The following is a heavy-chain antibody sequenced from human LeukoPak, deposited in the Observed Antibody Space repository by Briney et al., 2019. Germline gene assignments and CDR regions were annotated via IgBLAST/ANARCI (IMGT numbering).Heavy chain of an antibody. Sequence: ASVKVSCKASGGTFSSYAISWVRQAPGQGLEWMGGIIPIFGTANYAQKFQGRVTMTKDTSISTAYMELSRLRSDDTAVYYCARQVGAADPFDYWGQGTLVTVSS. CDR1: GGTFSSYA. J-gene: IGHJ4*02. V-gene: IGHV1-69*05. CDR3: ARQVGAADPFDY. D-gene: IGHD1-26*01. CDR2: IIPIFGTA.